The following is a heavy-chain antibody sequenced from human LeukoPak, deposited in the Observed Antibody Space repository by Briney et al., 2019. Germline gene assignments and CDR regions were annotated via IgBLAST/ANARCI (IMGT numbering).Heavy chain of an antibody. V-gene: IGHV4-39*01. Sequence: SETLSLTCAVSGGSISGSSYFWGWIRQPPGKGLEWIGSIYYSGNTYYNPSLKSRVTISVDTSKNQFSLTLSSVTAADTAVYYCARLKEGIDYWGQGTLVTVSS. CDR2: IYYSGNT. D-gene: IGHD3-10*01. CDR3: ARLKEGIDY. CDR1: GGSISGSSYF. J-gene: IGHJ4*02.